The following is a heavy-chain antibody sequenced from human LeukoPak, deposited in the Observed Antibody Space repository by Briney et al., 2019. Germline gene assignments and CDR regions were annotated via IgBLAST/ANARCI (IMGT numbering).Heavy chain of an antibody. D-gene: IGHD2-15*01. J-gene: IGHJ4*02. CDR2: ITGGGEST. Sequence: GGSLRLSCAASGFTFSSYAMNWVRQAPGTRLEWVSSITGGGESTYHADSVKGRLTISRDNSKNTVSLQMNSLRAEDTAVYYCAKGERVYCSASTCYPFDYWGQGILVSVSS. V-gene: IGHV3-23*01. CDR3: AKGERVYCSASTCYPFDY. CDR1: GFTFSSYA.